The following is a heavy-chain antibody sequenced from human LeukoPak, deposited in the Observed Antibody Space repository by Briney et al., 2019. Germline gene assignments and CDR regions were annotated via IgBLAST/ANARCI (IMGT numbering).Heavy chain of an antibody. J-gene: IGHJ4*02. D-gene: IGHD2-15*01. CDR1: GLTFSSCS. CDR2: ISGSGGNT. V-gene: IGHV3-23*01. CDR3: ANGRGPNTGPTLDY. Sequence: GGSLRLSCAASGLTFSSCSMTWVRQAPGKGLEWVSCISGSGGNTYYADSVKGRFTISRDNSMNTLYLQLNSLRAEDTAIYYCANGRGPNTGPTLDYWGQGTLVTVSS.